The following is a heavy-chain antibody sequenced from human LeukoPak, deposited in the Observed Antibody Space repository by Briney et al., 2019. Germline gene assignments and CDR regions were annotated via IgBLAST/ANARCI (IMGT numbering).Heavy chain of an antibody. CDR2: IRYDGSNA. CDR3: AKGLRGYSYGYYFDY. CDR1: GFTFSSYG. Sequence: AGGSLRLSCPASGFTFSSYGMHWVRQAPGKGLEWVAFIRYDGSNAYYADSVKGRFTISRDNSKNTLYLQMNSLRAGDTAVYYCAKGLRGYSYGYYFDYWGQGTLVTVSS. V-gene: IGHV3-30*02. D-gene: IGHD5-18*01. J-gene: IGHJ4*02.